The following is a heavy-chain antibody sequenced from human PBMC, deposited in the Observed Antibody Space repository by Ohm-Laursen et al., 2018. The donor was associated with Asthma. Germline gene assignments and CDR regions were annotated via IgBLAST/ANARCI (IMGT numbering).Heavy chain of an antibody. Sequence: PGTLSLTCAVSGGPISSSNWWSWVRQPPGKGLEWIGEIYHRGSTNYNPSLKSRVTISVDTSKNQFSLKLSSVTAADTAVYYCARAVPPWVVIPPYYFDYWGQGTLVTVSS. V-gene: IGHV4-4*03. CDR3: ARAVPPWVVIPPYYFDY. CDR1: GGPISSSNW. J-gene: IGHJ4*02. D-gene: IGHD3-16*02. CDR2: IYHRGST.